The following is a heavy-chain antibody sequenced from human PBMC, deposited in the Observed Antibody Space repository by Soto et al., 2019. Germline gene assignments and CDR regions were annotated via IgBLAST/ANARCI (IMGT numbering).Heavy chain of an antibody. CDR2: FIPIFRTP. D-gene: IGHD6-25*01. J-gene: IGHJ6*02. CDR3: AIDKDRLKVGVNYYSEVGL. V-gene: IGHV1-69*12. Sequence: QVELEQSGAEVKQPRSSVRVSCKGSAGTFSTSAIIWVRQAPGQGLEWMGGFIPIFRTPDYAQKFQGRVTVSADQSTSTAYMELNGLRSDDTAVYYCAIDKDRLKVGVNYYSEVGLWGQGTAVTVSS. CDR1: AGTFSTSA.